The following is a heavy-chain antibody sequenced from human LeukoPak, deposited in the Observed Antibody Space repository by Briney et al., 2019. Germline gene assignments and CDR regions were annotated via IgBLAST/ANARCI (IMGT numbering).Heavy chain of an antibody. J-gene: IGHJ4*02. CDR3: AKDRSMITFGGVTHFDY. CDR2: ISSSGSTI. D-gene: IGHD3-16*01. Sequence: GGSLRLSCAASGFTFSDYYMSWIRQAPGKGLEWVSYISSSGSTIYYADSVKGRFTISRDNAKNSLYLQMNSLRAEDTAVYYCAKDRSMITFGGVTHFDYWGQGTLVTVSS. V-gene: IGHV3-11*04. CDR1: GFTFSDYY.